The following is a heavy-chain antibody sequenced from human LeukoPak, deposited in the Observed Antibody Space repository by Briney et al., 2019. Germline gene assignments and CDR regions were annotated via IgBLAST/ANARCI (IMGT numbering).Heavy chain of an antibody. Sequence: GGSLRLSCAASGFTVSSNYMSWVRQAPGKGLEWVANIKQDGSEKYYVDSVKGRFTISRDNAKNSLYLQVNSLRAEDTAVYYCARDLMIRWGQGTLVTVSS. CDR3: ARDLMIR. D-gene: IGHD3-16*01. V-gene: IGHV3-7*03. CDR1: GFTVSSNY. CDR2: IKQDGSEK. J-gene: IGHJ1*01.